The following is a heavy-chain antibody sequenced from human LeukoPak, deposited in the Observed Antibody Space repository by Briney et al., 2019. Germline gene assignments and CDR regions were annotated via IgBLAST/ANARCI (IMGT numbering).Heavy chain of an antibody. CDR2: ISSSGIST. CDR3: ANAMYYDILTGFPHEEDY. V-gene: IGHV3-23*01. D-gene: IGHD3-9*01. J-gene: IGHJ4*02. Sequence: PGGSLRLSCTASGFTFSNYTMSWVRQAPGKGLEWVSAISSSGISTYYAESLKTRFTISRDNSKNTLYLQMNSLRAEDTALYYCANAMYYDILTGFPHEEDYWGQGTQVTVSS. CDR1: GFTFSNYT.